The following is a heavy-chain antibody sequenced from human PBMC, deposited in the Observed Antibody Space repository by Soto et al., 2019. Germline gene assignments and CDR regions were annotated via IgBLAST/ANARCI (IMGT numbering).Heavy chain of an antibody. J-gene: IGHJ6*02. CDR1: GYTFTSYA. CDR3: ARIYGAQYYYYFGMDV. CDR2: INAGNGNT. D-gene: IGHD4-17*01. Sequence: ASVKVSCKASGYTFTSYAMHWVRQAPGQRLEWMGWINAGNGNTKYSQKFQGRVTITRDTSASTAYMELSSVRSEDMALYYCARIYGAQYYYYFGMDVWGQGSTVTVSS. V-gene: IGHV1-3*01.